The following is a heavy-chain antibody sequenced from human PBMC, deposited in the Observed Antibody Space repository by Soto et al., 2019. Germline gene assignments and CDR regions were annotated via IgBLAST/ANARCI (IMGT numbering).Heavy chain of an antibody. D-gene: IGHD1-26*01. CDR3: AKNQGVELVPLATVDWFDP. CDR1: GFTFEDFG. J-gene: IGHJ5*02. CDR2: ISGSGLNK. Sequence: GGSLRLSCAASGFTFEDFGMSWVRQAPGKGLEWISSISGSGLNKYYADSVKGRFTISRDNSKNTVYLELSNLRAEDTAVYHCAKNQGVELVPLATVDWFDPWGQGSVVTVSS. V-gene: IGHV3-23*01.